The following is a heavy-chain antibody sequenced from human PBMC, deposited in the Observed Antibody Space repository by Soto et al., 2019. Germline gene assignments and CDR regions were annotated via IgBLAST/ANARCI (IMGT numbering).Heavy chain of an antibody. Sequence: GESLKISCKGSGYSFTSYWIGWVRQMPGKGLEWMGIIYPGDSDTRYSPSFQGQVTISADKSISTAYLQWSSLKASDTAMYYCARLAPAADYYYYGMDVWAKGPRSPSP. J-gene: IGHJ6*02. CDR3: ARLAPAADYYYYGMDV. CDR1: GYSFTSYW. CDR2: IYPGDSDT. V-gene: IGHV5-51*01.